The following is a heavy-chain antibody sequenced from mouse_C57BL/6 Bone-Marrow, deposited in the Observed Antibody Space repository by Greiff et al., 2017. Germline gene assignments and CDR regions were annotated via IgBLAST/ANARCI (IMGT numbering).Heavy chain of an antibody. CDR3: ARSRGYGIATSDY. Sequence: QVHVKQPGAELVRPGSSVKLSCKASGYTFTSYWMHWVKQRPIQGLEWIGNIDPSDSETHYNQKFKDKATLTVDKSSSTAYMQLSSLTSEDSAVYYCARSRGYGIATSDYWGQGTTLTVSS. CDR2: IDPSDSET. D-gene: IGHD5-2*01. J-gene: IGHJ2*01. CDR1: GYTFTSYW. V-gene: IGHV1-52*01.